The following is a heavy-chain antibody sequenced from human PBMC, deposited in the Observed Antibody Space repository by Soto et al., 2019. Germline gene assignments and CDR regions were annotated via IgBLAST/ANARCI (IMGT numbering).Heavy chain of an antibody. CDR3: ARRRYSSSSRRYYGMDV. Sequence: SETLSLTCAVYGGSFSGYYWSWIRQPPGKGLEWIGEINHSGSTNYNPSLKSRVTISVDTSKNKFSLKLSSVTAADTAVYYCARRRYSSSSRRYYGMDVWGQGTTVTVSS. D-gene: IGHD6-6*01. CDR1: GGSFSGYY. CDR2: INHSGST. V-gene: IGHV4-34*01. J-gene: IGHJ6*02.